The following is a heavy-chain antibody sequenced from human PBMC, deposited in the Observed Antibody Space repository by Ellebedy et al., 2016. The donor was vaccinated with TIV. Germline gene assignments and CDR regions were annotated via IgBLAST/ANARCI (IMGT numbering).Heavy chain of an antibody. J-gene: IGHJ4*02. V-gene: IGHV3-48*02. D-gene: IGHD6-19*01. CDR3: AGGAGWLADY. CDR2: IRSSTNSI. Sequence: GGSLRLXXAASGFTFSTYSMNWVRQAPGKGLEWVAFIRSSTNSISYADSVKGRFTISRDDAENTLYLQMNSLRDEDTAVYYCAGGAGWLADYWGQGTLVTVSS. CDR1: GFTFSTYS.